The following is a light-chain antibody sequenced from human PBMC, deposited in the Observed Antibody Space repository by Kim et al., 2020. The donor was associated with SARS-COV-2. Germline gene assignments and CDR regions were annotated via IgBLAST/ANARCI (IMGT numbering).Light chain of an antibody. CDR2: GNR. V-gene: IGLV1-40*01. Sequence: VTIYCTGSSATTGAGYDVHWYQQYPGTAPKLLIYGNRNRPSGLPDRFSGSKSGTSASLAITGLQAEDVADYYCQSYDSSLSGSGVFGGGTQLTVL. CDR1: SATTGAGYD. CDR3: QSYDSSLSGSGV. J-gene: IGLJ2*01.